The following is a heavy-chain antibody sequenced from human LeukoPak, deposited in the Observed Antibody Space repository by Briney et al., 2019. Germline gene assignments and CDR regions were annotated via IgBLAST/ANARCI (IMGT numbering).Heavy chain of an antibody. V-gene: IGHV3-23*01. Sequence: GGSLRLSCAASGFTFSDYAMSWARQGPGKGLEWVSTLSGSGYTTHYADSVRGRFTISRDNSKNTLYMQMNSLRAEDTAVYYCDGADFWGQGTLVTVSS. CDR1: GFTFSDYA. J-gene: IGHJ4*02. CDR2: LSGSGYTT. D-gene: IGHD3-16*01. CDR3: DGADF.